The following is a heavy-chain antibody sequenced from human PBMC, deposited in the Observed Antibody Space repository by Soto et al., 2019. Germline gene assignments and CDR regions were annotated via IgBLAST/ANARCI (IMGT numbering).Heavy chain of an antibody. Sequence: PGGCLRLSCAASGFTLSDYYMSWIRQAPGKGLEWASYISSSGCTIYYAASVKGRFTISRYYAKNSLDVQMNSTKADDTSLYYSARCDYCSSTSCYNRNDSRDYYYCMDVKHQETTV. CDR1: GFTLSDYY. CDR2: ISSSGCTI. CDR3: ARCDYCSSTSCYNRNDSRDYYYCMDV. D-gene: IGHD2-2*02. V-gene: IGHV3-11*01. J-gene: IGHJ6*02.